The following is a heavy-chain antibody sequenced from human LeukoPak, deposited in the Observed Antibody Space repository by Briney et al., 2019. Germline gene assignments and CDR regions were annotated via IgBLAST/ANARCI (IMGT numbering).Heavy chain of an antibody. CDR1: GFTFSSYW. CDR3: AKDWGPFHNYFDY. Sequence: GGSLRLSCAASGFTFSSYWMSWVRQAPGRGLEWVANIKQDGSEKYYVESVKGRFTISRDNAKNSLYLQMNSLRAEDTALYYCAKDWGPFHNYFDYWGQGTLVTVSS. J-gene: IGHJ4*02. CDR2: IKQDGSEK. V-gene: IGHV3-7*03. D-gene: IGHD3-16*01.